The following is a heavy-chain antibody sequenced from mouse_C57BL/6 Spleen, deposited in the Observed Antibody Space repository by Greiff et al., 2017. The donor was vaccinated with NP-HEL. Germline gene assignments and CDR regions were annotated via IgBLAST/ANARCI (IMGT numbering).Heavy chain of an antibody. J-gene: IGHJ4*01. V-gene: IGHV2-5*01. CDR3: AKNGGSSYNYAMDD. CDR1: GFSLTSYG. D-gene: IGHD1-1*01. CDR2: IWRGGST. Sequence: QVQLKQSGPGLVQPSQSLSITCTVSGFSLTSYGVHWVRQSPGKGLEWLGVIWRGGSTDYNAAFMSRLSITKDNSKSQVFFKMNSLQADETAIYYCAKNGGSSYNYAMDDWGQGTSVTVSS.